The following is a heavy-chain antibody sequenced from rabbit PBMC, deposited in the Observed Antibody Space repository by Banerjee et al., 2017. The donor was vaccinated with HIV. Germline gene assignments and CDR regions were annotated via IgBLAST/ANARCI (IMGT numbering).Heavy chain of an antibody. CDR1: GFSFSSTYW. V-gene: IGHV1S40*01. CDR2: IYGGSSGSS. J-gene: IGHJ4*01. D-gene: IGHD4-1*01. CDR3: ARDLAGVTGWNFNL. Sequence: QSLEESGGDLVKPGASLTLTCTASGFSFSSTYWICWVRQAPGKGLEWIACIYGGSSGSSHYATWAKGRFTISKMPSTTVTLQMTSLTAADTATYFCARDLAGVTGWNFNLWGPGTLVTV.